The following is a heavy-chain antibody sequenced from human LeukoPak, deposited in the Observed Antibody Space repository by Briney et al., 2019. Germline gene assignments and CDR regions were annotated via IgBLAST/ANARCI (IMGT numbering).Heavy chain of an antibody. CDR3: ARLYYYDSSAPGGFDP. Sequence: APVKPSCKASGYTFTSYGISWVRQAPGQGLEWMGWISAYNGNTNYAQKLQGRVTMTADTSTSTAYMELRSLRSDDTAVYYCARLYYYDSSAPGGFDPWGQGTLVPVSS. D-gene: IGHD3-22*01. J-gene: IGHJ5*02. V-gene: IGHV1-18*01. CDR1: GYTFTSYG. CDR2: ISAYNGNT.